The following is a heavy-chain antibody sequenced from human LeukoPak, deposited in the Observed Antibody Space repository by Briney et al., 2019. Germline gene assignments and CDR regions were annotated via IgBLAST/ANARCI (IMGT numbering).Heavy chain of an antibody. CDR2: VTRDGSGT. V-gene: IGHV3-74*01. CDR1: GFTFSGYW. CDR3: ARDGDGYNFDY. Sequence: GGSLRLSVQALGFTFSGYWMHWFAKAPGRGLGGVARVTRDGSGTNYADSVKGRFTISRDNGKNTLYLQMNSLRAEDTAVYYCARDGDGYNFDYWGQGTLVTVSS. J-gene: IGHJ4*02. D-gene: IGHD5-24*01.